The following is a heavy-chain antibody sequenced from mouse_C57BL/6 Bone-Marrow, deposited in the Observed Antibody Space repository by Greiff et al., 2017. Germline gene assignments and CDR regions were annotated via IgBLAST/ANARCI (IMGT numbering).Heavy chain of an antibody. CDR3: ARVYYYGSTNWYFVV. Sequence: QVQLQQPGAELVRPGTSVKLSCKASGYTFTSYWMHWVKQRPGQGLEWIGVIDPSDSYTNYNQKFKGKATLTVDTSSSTAYMQLSSLTSEDSAVXYCARVYYYGSTNWYFVVWGTGTTVTVSS. J-gene: IGHJ1*03. CDR2: IDPSDSYT. CDR1: GYTFTSYW. V-gene: IGHV1-59*01. D-gene: IGHD1-1*01.